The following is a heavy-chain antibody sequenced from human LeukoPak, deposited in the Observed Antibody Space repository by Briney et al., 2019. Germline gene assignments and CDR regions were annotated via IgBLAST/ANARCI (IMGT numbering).Heavy chain of an antibody. Sequence: GGSLRLSCAASGFTISTYWMSWVRQAPGKGLEWVANTNQEGSEKYYVDSVKGRFTISKDNSKNTLYLQMNSLRAEDTAVYYCGKVAVFWSGWSNFDYWAREPWSPSPQ. J-gene: IGHJ4*02. CDR2: TNQEGSEK. CDR3: GKVAVFWSGWSNFDY. D-gene: IGHD3-3*01. V-gene: IGHV3-7*03. CDR1: GFTISTYW.